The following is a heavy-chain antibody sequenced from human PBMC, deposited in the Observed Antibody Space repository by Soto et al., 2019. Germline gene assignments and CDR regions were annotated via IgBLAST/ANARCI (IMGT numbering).Heavy chain of an antibody. J-gene: IGHJ6*02. CDR1: GFTFSSYG. CDR2: ISYDGSNK. CDR3: AKELYGSGSYYVSYYYYYYGMDV. D-gene: IGHD3-10*01. Sequence: QVQLVESGGGVVQPGRSLRLSCAASGFTFSSYGMHWVRQAPGKGLEWVAVISYDGSNKYYADSVKGRFTISRDNSKNTLYLQMNSLRAEDTAVYYCAKELYGSGSYYVSYYYYYYGMDVWGQGTTVTVSS. V-gene: IGHV3-30*18.